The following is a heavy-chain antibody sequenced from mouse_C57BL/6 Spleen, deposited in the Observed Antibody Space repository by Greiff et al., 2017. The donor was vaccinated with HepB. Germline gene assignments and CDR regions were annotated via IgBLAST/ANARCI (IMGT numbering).Heavy chain of an antibody. Sequence: VQLKQSVAELVRPGASVKLSCTASGFNIKNTYMHWVKQRPEQGLEWIGRIDPANGNTKYAPKFQGKATITADTSSNTAYLQLSSLTSEDTAIYYCVEGSNCWGAWFAYWGQRTLVTVSA. J-gene: IGHJ3*01. D-gene: IGHD2-5*01. CDR2: IDPANGNT. V-gene: IGHV14-3*01. CDR3: VEGSNCWGAWFAY. CDR1: GFNIKNTY.